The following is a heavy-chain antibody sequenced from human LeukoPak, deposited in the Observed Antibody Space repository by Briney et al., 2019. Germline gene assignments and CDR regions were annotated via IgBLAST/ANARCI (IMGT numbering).Heavy chain of an antibody. CDR1: GFTFSSYA. Sequence: GGSLRLSCAASGFTFSSYAMSWVRQAPGKGLEWVSAISGSGGSTYYADSVKGRFTISRDNSKNTLYLQMNSLRAEDTAVYYCAKKGAVDYGDYAYYYYYMDVWGKGTTVTVSS. D-gene: IGHD4-17*01. CDR2: ISGSGGST. J-gene: IGHJ6*03. V-gene: IGHV3-23*01. CDR3: AKKGAVDYGDYAYYYYYMDV.